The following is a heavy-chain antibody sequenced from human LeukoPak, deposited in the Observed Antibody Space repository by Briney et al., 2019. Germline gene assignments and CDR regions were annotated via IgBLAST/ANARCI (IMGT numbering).Heavy chain of an antibody. V-gene: IGHV3-7*01. Sequence: GGSLRLSCAASGFTFSSYLMSWVRQAPGKGLEWVANIKQDGSEKYYVDSVKGRFTISRDNAKNSLYLQMNSLRAEDTAVYYCARDDDYYGSGSYYRYWGQGTLVTVSS. CDR3: ARDDDYYGSGSYYRY. D-gene: IGHD3-10*01. CDR1: GFTFSSYL. CDR2: IKQDGSEK. J-gene: IGHJ4*02.